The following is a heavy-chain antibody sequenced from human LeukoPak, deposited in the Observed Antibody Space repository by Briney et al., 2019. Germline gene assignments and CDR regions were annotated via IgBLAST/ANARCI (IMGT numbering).Heavy chain of an antibody. J-gene: IGHJ4*02. Sequence: SETLSLTCTVSGGSISSYYWSWIRQPPGKGLEWIGYIYYSGSTNYNPSLKSRVTISVDTSKNPFSLKLSSVTAADTAVYYCAREGLPYYFDCWGQGTLVTVSS. CDR2: IYYSGST. CDR1: GGSISSYY. D-gene: IGHD5-12*01. V-gene: IGHV4-59*01. CDR3: AREGLPYYFDC.